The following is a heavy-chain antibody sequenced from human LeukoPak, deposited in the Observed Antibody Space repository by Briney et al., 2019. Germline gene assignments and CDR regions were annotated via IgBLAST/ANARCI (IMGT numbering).Heavy chain of an antibody. D-gene: IGHD6-19*01. CDR3: ARVYQWLGMAYFDY. Sequence: GRSLRLSCAASGFTFSDYYMSWIRQAPGKGLEWVSYISSSGSNIYYADSVKGRFTISRDNAKNSLYLRMNSLRAEDTAVYYCARVYQWLGMAYFDYWGQGTLVTVSS. J-gene: IGHJ4*02. V-gene: IGHV3-11*01. CDR2: ISSSGSNI. CDR1: GFTFSDYY.